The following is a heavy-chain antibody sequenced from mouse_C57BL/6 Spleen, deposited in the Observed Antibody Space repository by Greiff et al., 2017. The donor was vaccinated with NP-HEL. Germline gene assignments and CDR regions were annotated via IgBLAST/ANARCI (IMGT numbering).Heavy chain of an antibody. CDR2: ISYDGSN. Sequence: ESGPGLVKPSQSLSLTCSVTGYSITSGYYWNWIRQFPGNKLEWMGYISYDGSNNYNPSLKNRISITRDTSKNQFFLKLNSVTTEDTATYYCARDYGNYGFDYWGQGTTLTVSS. CDR1: GYSITSGYY. CDR3: ARDYGNYGFDY. D-gene: IGHD2-1*01. J-gene: IGHJ2*01. V-gene: IGHV3-6*01.